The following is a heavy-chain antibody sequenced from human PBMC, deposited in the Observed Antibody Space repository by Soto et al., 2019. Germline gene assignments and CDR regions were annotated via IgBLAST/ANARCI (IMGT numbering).Heavy chain of an antibody. CDR2: ISAYNGER. CDR3: AGASGTGVGTTAY. J-gene: IGHJ4*02. Sequence: QVQLVQSGPEVKKPGASAKVSCKASGYLFSNSGINWMRQAPGQGLEWMGWISAYNGERKYEQKFQGRVSMTTDTTTNTAYLEMGSLRSDDTAVYYCAGASGTGVGTTAYWGQGTLVTVSS. V-gene: IGHV1-18*01. CDR1: GYLFSNSG. D-gene: IGHD1-26*01.